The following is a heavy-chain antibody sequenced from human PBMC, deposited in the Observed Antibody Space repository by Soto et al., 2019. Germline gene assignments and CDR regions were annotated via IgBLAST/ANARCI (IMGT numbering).Heavy chain of an antibody. V-gene: IGHV1-69*13. CDR1: GGTXTRYA. Sequence: SXKVSFKASGGTXTRYARGLVRQAPGQGLEWMGGIIPIFGTANYAQKFQGRVTITADESTSTAYMELSRLKTEATAVYYCTTFGLRWGFDYWGQGTLVTVS. J-gene: IGHJ4*02. D-gene: IGHD4-17*01. CDR2: IIPIFGTA. CDR3: TTFGLRWGFDY.